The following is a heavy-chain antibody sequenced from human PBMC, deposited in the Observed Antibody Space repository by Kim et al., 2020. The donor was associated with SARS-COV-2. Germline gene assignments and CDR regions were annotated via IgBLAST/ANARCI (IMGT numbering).Heavy chain of an antibody. CDR1: GFTFSSYS. J-gene: IGHJ6*02. V-gene: IGHV3-48*04. Sequence: GGSLRLSCAASGFTFSSYSMNWVRQAPGKGLEWVSYISSSSSTIYYADSVKGRFTISRDNAKNSLYLQMNSLRAEDTAVYYCARDLPVSSSWLPNYYYYGMDVWGQGTTVTVSS. CDR3: ARDLPVSSSWLPNYYYYGMDV. CDR2: ISSSSSTI. D-gene: IGHD6-13*01.